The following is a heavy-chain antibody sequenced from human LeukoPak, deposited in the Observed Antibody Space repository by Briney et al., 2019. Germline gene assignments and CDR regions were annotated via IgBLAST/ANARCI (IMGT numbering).Heavy chain of an antibody. D-gene: IGHD3-10*01. V-gene: IGHV3-21*01. CDR3: ARSPSEGSPINYMDV. CDR2: ISSSSSYI. Sequence: PGGSLRLSCAASGFTFSSYSMNWVRQAPGKGLEWVSSISSSSSYIYYADSVKGRFTISRDNAKNSLYLQMNSLRAEDTAVYYCARSPSEGSPINYMDVWGKGTTVTISS. CDR1: GFTFSSYS. J-gene: IGHJ6*03.